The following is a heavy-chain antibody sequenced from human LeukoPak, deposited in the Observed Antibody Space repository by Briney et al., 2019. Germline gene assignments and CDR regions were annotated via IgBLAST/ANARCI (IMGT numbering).Heavy chain of an antibody. D-gene: IGHD3-22*01. CDR2: IYTSGST. Sequence: SETLSLTCTVSGGSISSGSYYWSWIRQPAGKGLEWIGRIYTSGSTNYNPSLKSRVTISVDTSKNQFSLKLSSVTAADTAVYYCAREVISGYHYSLDYWGQGTLVTVSS. V-gene: IGHV4-61*02. J-gene: IGHJ4*02. CDR3: AREVISGYHYSLDY. CDR1: GGSISSGSYY.